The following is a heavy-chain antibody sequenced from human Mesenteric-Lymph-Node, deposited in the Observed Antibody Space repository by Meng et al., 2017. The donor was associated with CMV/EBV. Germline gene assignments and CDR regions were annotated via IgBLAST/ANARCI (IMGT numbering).Heavy chain of an antibody. Sequence: GESLKISCAASGFSFSDYAMSWVRQDSGKRLEWVSVIYSRSGTTYYKDSVRGRFTISRDDSKNTLSLQMNSLRAEDTAVYYCAKDQSGSPFQFDYWGQGTLVTVSS. J-gene: IGHJ4*02. CDR2: IYSRSGTT. D-gene: IGHD1-26*01. CDR1: GFSFSDYA. V-gene: IGHV3-23*03. CDR3: AKDQSGSPFQFDY.